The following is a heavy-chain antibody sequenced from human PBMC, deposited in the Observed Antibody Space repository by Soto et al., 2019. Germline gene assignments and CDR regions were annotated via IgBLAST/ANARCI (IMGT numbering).Heavy chain of an antibody. Sequence: QVQLVQSGAEVKKPGASVKVSCKASGYTFRTYPMHWVRQAPGRGLEWMGWINAANGDTGYSRTFQDRVTISRDISASTAYMELSSLRSEDTAVYYCARKDYYGSGFYYFDHWGQGTLVTVSS. V-gene: IGHV1-3*01. CDR1: GYTFRTYP. D-gene: IGHD3-10*01. J-gene: IGHJ4*02. CDR2: INAANGDT. CDR3: ARKDYYGSGFYYFDH.